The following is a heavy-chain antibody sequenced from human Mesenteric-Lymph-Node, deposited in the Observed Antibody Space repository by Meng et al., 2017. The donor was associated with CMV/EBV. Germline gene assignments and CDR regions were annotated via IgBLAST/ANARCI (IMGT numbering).Heavy chain of an antibody. J-gene: IGHJ6*02. D-gene: IGHD2-2*01. CDR1: GYSSTSYD. V-gene: IGHV1-8*01. CDR2: MNPNSGKT. Sequence: ASVLISSKASGYSSTSYDINWVRQATGQGLEWMGWMNPNSGKTGYAQKFQGRVTMTRNTSISTAYMELNSLRSEDTAVYYCARGDAGPYCSSTSCYRHYGMDVWGQGTTVTVSS. CDR3: ARGDAGPYCSSTSCYRHYGMDV.